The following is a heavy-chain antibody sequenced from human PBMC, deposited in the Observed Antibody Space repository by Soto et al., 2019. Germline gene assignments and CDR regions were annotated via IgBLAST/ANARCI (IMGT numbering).Heavy chain of an antibody. Sequence: GGSLRLSCAASGLTFSSYSMNWVRQAPGKGLEWVSYISSSSTIYYADSVKGRFTISRDNAKNSLYLQMNSLRAEDTAVYYCGFGEESRYYYYGMDVWGQGTTVTVSS. D-gene: IGHD3-10*01. CDR1: GLTFSSYS. V-gene: IGHV3-48*01. CDR3: GFGEESRYYYYGMDV. J-gene: IGHJ6*02. CDR2: ISSSSTI.